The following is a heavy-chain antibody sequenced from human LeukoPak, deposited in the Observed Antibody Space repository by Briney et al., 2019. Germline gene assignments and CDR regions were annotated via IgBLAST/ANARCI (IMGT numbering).Heavy chain of an antibody. CDR1: GFTFSSYE. Sequence: GGSLRLSCAASGFTFSSYEMNWVRQAPGKGLEWVSYISSSGSTIYYADSVKGRFTISRDNAKNSLYLQMNSPRAEDTAVYYCAREVYDYVWGSYRCWFDPWGQGTLVTVSS. J-gene: IGHJ5*02. D-gene: IGHD3-16*02. CDR2: ISSSGSTI. CDR3: AREVYDYVWGSYRCWFDP. V-gene: IGHV3-48*03.